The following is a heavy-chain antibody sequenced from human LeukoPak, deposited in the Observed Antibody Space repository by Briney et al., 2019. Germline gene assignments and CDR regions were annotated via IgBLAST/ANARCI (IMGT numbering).Heavy chain of an antibody. CDR1: GFTFSSYN. D-gene: IGHD1-26*01. CDR2: ISSTGSTI. Sequence: QAGGSLRLSCAVSGFTFSSYNMHWVRQAPGKGLEWISYISSTGSTICYADSVKGRLTISRDNAKNLLYLQMNSLRAEDTAVYYCVLAVDYWGQGTLVTVSS. J-gene: IGHJ4*02. CDR3: VLAVDY. V-gene: IGHV3-48*04.